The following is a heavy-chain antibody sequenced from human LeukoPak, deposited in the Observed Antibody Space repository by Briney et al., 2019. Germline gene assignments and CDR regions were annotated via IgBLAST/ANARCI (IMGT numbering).Heavy chain of an antibody. J-gene: IGHJ4*02. CDR2: IYYSGST. V-gene: IGHV4-59*01. Sequence: SETLSLTCTVSGDSISSYYWSWIRQPPGKGLEWIGYIYYSGSTNYNPSLKSRVTISVDTSKNQFSLRLSSVTAADTAVYYRARLSSNWPYYLDYWGQGTLVTVSS. CDR3: ARLSSNWPYYLDY. CDR1: GDSISSYY. D-gene: IGHD6-13*01.